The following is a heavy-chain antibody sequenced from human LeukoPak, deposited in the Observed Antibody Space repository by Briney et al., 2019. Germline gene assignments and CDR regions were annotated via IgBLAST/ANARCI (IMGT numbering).Heavy chain of an antibody. V-gene: IGHV4-34*01. D-gene: IGHD3-10*01. CDR3: ARRVVRERGRYFQH. CDR1: GGSFSGYY. Sequence: SETLSLTCAVYGGSFSGYYWSWIRQPPGKWLEWIGEINHSGSTNYNPSLKSRVTISVDTSKNQFSLKLSSVTAADTAVYYCARRVVRERGRYFQHWGQGTLVTVSS. CDR2: INHSGST. J-gene: IGHJ1*01.